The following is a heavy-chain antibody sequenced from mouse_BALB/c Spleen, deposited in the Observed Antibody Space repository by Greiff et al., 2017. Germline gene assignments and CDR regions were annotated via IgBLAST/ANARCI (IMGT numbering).Heavy chain of an antibody. V-gene: IGHV1-69*02. J-gene: IGHJ2*01. CDR1: GYTFTSYW. D-gene: IGHD4-1*01. CDR2: IYPSDSYT. CDR3: TRELGQGFDY. Sequence: QVQLKQPGAELVRPGASVKLSCKASGYTFTSYWINWVKQRPGQGLEWIGNIYPSDSYTNYNQKFKDKATLTVDKSSSTAYMQLSSPTSEDSAVYYCTRELGQGFDYWGQGTTLTVSS.